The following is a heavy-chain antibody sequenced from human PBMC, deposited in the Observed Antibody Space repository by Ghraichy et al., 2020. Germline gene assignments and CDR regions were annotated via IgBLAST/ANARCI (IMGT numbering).Heavy chain of an antibody. D-gene: IGHD3-22*01. V-gene: IGHV3-23*01. CDR3: AKGDADSSGYYCLNY. J-gene: IGHJ4*02. CDR2: ISGSGGST. Sequence: GGSLRLSCAASGFTFSSYAMSWVRQAPGKGLEWVSAISGSGGSTYYADSVKGRFTISRDNSKNTLYLQMNSLRAEDTAVYYCAKGDADSSGYYCLNYWGQGTLVTVSS. CDR1: GFTFSSYA.